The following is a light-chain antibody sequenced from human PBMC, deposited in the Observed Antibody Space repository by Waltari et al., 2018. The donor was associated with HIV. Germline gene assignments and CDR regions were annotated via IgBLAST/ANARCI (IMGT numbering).Light chain of an antibody. J-gene: IGLJ3*02. CDR2: NND. CDR1: ASQLGGHT. CDR3: ATWDDGLSGWV. V-gene: IGLV1-44*01. Sequence: QSVVTQPPSASGTPGQRVTKSCSGSASQLGGHTVHSYQHLPQTAPKLRIYNNDERPSGVPDRFSADKTGTSASLDISGLQSEDEADYYCATWDDGLSGWVFGGGTKLTVL.